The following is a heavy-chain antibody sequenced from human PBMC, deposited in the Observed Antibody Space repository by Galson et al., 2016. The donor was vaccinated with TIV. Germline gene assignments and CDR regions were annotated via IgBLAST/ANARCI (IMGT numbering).Heavy chain of an antibody. CDR3: ARISYDVWSGYRAPYDF. Sequence: SVKVSCKASGYTFTNYGITWVQQAPGQGPECMGWISAFNGKTEYVEKFQGRVTMTTDTATTTAYMEMTGLRSDDTAVYYCARISYDVWSGYRAPYDFWGQGTLVTVSS. CDR1: GYTFTNYG. J-gene: IGHJ4*02. D-gene: IGHD3-3*01. V-gene: IGHV1-18*01. CDR2: ISAFNGKT.